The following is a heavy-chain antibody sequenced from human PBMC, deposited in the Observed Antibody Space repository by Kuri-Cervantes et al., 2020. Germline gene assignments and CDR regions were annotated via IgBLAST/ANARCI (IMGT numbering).Heavy chain of an antibody. CDR1: EFTFSTYG. CDR2: ISNDGGNK. D-gene: IGHD2-21*02. Sequence: GGSLRLSCAVSEFTFSTYGMHWVRQVPGKGLEWVALISNDGGNKYYADSVKGRFTISRDNSKNTLYLQMNSLRAEDTAVYYCARDRVVVVTAISFQYYYYYGMDVWGQGTTVTVSS. J-gene: IGHJ6*02. V-gene: IGHV3-30*03. CDR3: ARDRVVVVTAISFQYYYYYGMDV.